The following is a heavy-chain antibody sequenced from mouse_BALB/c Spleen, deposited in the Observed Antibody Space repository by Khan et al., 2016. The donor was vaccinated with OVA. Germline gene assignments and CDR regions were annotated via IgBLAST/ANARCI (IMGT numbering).Heavy chain of an antibody. V-gene: IGHV9-3-1*01. Sequence: QVQLKQSGPELKKPGETVKISCKASGYTFTNYGMNWVKQAPGKGLKWMGWINTYTGEPTYADDFKGRFAFSLETSASTASLQINNLKSEDTATYFCARMKPYWYFDVWGPGTTVTVSS. CDR2: INTYTGEP. J-gene: IGHJ1*01. CDR1: GYTFTNYG. CDR3: ARMKPYWYFDV.